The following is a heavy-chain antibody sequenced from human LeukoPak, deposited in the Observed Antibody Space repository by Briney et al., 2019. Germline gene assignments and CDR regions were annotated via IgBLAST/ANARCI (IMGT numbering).Heavy chain of an antibody. J-gene: IGHJ4*02. V-gene: IGHV3-23*01. CDR3: AKEGNYDFWSPY. D-gene: IGHD3-3*01. Sequence: GSLRLSCAASGFTVSSNYMSWVRQAPGKGLDWVSAISGSGGSTYYADSVKGRFTISRDNSKNTLYLQMNSLRAEDTAVYYCAKEGNYDFWSPYWGQGTLVTVSS. CDR2: ISGSGGST. CDR1: GFTVSSNY.